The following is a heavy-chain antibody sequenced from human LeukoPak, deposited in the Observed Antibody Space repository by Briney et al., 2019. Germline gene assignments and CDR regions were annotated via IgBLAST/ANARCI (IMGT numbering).Heavy chain of an antibody. V-gene: IGHV3-21*01. CDR2: ISSASSYI. Sequence: GGCLRLSCAASGSTFSGYSMNWVRQAPGKGLEWVSSISSASSYIHYADSVKGRFTISRDNAKNSLYLQMNSLRAEDTAVYYCARDLGGLPVGIPSWFDPWGQGSLVTVSS. J-gene: IGHJ5*02. D-gene: IGHD2-2*01. CDR3: ARDLGGLPVGIPSWFDP. CDR1: GSTFSGYS.